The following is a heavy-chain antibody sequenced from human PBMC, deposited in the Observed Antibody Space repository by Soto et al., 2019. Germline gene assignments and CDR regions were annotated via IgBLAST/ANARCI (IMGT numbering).Heavy chain of an antibody. CDR2: ISSSSSTI. CDR3: ARDIVVVPAAKERGYYYYYYGMDV. D-gene: IGHD2-2*01. CDR1: GFTFSSYS. V-gene: IGHV3-48*02. J-gene: IGHJ6*02. Sequence: GWSLRLSCAASGFTFSSYSMNWVRQAPGKGLEWGSYISSSSSTIYYADSVKGRFTISRDNAKNSLYLQMNSLRDEDTAVYYCARDIVVVPAAKERGYYYYYYGMDVWGEGTTVTVS.